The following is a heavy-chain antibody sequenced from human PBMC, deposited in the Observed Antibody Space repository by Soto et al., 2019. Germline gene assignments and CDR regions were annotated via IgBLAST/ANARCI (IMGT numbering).Heavy chain of an antibody. CDR3: ARHVIIVGATGGWFDP. D-gene: IGHD1-26*01. CDR1: GGSISSSSYY. Sequence: SETLSLTCTVSGGSISSSSYYWGWIRQPPGKGLEWIGSIYYSGSTYYNPSLKSRVTISVDTSNNQFSLKLSSVTAADTAVYYCARHVIIVGATGGWFDPWGQGTLVTVSS. J-gene: IGHJ5*02. V-gene: IGHV4-39*01. CDR2: IYYSGST.